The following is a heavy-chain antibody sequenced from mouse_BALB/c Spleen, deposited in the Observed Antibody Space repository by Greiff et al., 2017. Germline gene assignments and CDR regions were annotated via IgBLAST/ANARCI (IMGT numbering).Heavy chain of an antibody. CDR3: AREGMDY. Sequence: EVHLVESGGGLVKPGGSLKLSCAASGFTFSSYAMSWVRQSPEKRLEWVAEISSGGSYTYYPDTVTGRFTISRDNAKNTLYLQMSSLRSEDTAMYYCAREGMDYWGQGTSVTVSS. J-gene: IGHJ4*01. CDR1: GFTFSSYA. CDR2: ISSGGSYT. V-gene: IGHV5-9-4*01.